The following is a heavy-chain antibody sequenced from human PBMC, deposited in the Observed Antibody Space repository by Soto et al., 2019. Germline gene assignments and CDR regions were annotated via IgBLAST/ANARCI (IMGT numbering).Heavy chain of an antibody. Sequence: PSETLSLTCTVSGDSISSSTYYWGWIRQPPGKGLEWIGSIYFSGTTHYNPSLKSPVSISIDTSKNQFSLKLSSVTAADTAVYYCARDDSSAYYYGRYNWFDPWGQGTQVTVSS. CDR1: GDSISSSTYY. J-gene: IGHJ5*02. CDR3: ARDDSSAYYYGRYNWFDP. V-gene: IGHV4-39*02. D-gene: IGHD3-22*01. CDR2: IYFSGTT.